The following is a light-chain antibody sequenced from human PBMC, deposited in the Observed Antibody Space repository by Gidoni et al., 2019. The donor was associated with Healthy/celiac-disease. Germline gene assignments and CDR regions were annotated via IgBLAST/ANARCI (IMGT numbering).Light chain of an antibody. CDR1: QSISSW. Sequence: DTQMTQSPSTLSASVGDRVTITCRASQSISSWLDWYQQKPGKAPKLLIYKASSLESGVPSRFSGSGSGTEFTLTISSLQPDDFATYYCQQYNSYSETFGQGTKVEIK. CDR2: KAS. CDR3: QQYNSYSET. V-gene: IGKV1-5*03. J-gene: IGKJ1*01.